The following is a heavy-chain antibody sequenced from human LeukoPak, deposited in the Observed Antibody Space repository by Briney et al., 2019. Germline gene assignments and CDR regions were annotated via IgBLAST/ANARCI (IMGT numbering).Heavy chain of an antibody. D-gene: IGHD3-3*01. CDR2: ISAYNGNT. J-gene: IGHJ6*02. CDR3: ARNLSDFWSGTHSYYYGMDV. V-gene: IGHV1-18*01. Sequence: AGVKDSCKASRYTFTSYVISWVRQAPGQGVEWMGCISAYNGNTNYAQKLQGRVTMTTDTSTSTAYMELRSLRSDDKAVYYCARNLSDFWSGTHSYYYGMDVWGQGTTVTVSS. CDR1: RYTFTSYV.